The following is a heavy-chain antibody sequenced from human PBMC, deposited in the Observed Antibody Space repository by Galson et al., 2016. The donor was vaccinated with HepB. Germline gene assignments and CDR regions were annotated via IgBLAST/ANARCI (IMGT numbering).Heavy chain of an antibody. CDR1: GYTFTGHF. CDR2: INPNSGGT. CDR3: AREGSNRSSPYNFFYP. J-gene: IGHJ5*02. D-gene: IGHD2/OR15-2a*01. Sequence: SVKVSCKASGYTFTGHFIQWVRQAPGQGLEWMGWINPNSGGTNYAQKFQGRVTMTRNTSISTAYMELSRLRSDDTAVYYCAREGSNRSSPYNFFYPWGQGTLVTVSS. V-gene: IGHV1-2*02.